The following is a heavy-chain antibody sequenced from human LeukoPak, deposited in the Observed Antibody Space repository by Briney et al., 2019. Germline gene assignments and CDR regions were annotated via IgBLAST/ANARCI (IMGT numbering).Heavy chain of an antibody. Sequence: SVKVSCKASGGTFSSYAISWVRQAPGQGLEWIGRIIPILGIANYAQKFQGRVTITADKSTSTAYMELSSLRSEDTAVYYCARTVYSGSYRYYFDYWGQGTLVTVSS. CDR1: GGTFSSYA. CDR3: ARTVYSGSYRYYFDY. CDR2: IIPILGIA. J-gene: IGHJ4*02. V-gene: IGHV1-69*04. D-gene: IGHD1-26*01.